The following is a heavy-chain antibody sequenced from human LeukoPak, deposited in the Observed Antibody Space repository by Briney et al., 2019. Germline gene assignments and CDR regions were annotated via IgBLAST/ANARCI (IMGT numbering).Heavy chain of an antibody. J-gene: IGHJ4*02. D-gene: IGHD6-13*01. V-gene: IGHV3-21*01. CDR3: ARDSSGWYVDY. CDR1: GFTFSSYS. CDR2: ISSSSSYI. Sequence: GGSLRLSCAASGFTFSSYSMNGVRRAPGKGLEWVSSISSSSSYIYYADSVKGRFTISRDNAKNSLYLQMNSLRAEDTAVYYCARDSSGWYVDYWGQGTLVTVSS.